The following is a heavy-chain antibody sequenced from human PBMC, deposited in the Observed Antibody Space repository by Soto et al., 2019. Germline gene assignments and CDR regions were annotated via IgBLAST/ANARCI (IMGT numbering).Heavy chain of an antibody. CDR2: INSGASTT. Sequence: EVQLVESGGGLVQPGGSLRLSCAASGFTFSSSWMHWVRQAPGKGLVWVSRINSGASTTNYADSVKGRFTISRDNARNTLYLQMDSLTADDTAVYSCARGPTGWFGYDYWGQGTLVTVSS. CDR3: ARGPTGWFGYDY. D-gene: IGHD3-10*01. CDR1: GFTFSSSW. J-gene: IGHJ4*02. V-gene: IGHV3-74*01.